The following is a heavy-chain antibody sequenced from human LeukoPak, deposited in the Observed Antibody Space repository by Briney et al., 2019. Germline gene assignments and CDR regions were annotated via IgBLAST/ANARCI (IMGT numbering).Heavy chain of an antibody. Sequence: SETLSLTCAVYGGSLSGQYWGWIRQPPGKGLEWIGEINHGGSISHNASLKSRVTISLDTSKNQFSLKLSSVTAADTAVYYCAGGDYHGSESYANYWGQGTLVTVSS. V-gene: IGHV4-34*01. D-gene: IGHD3-10*01. CDR3: AGGDYHGSESYANY. J-gene: IGHJ4*02. CDR1: GGSLSGQY. CDR2: INHGGSI.